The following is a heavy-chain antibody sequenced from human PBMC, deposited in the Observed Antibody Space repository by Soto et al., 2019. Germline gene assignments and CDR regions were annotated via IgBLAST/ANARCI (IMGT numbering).Heavy chain of an antibody. CDR1: GGYIRSYY. J-gene: IGHJ4*02. CDR2: IYYSGST. CDR3: MAKSYTLNVDY. V-gene: IGHV4-59*08. D-gene: IGHD3-16*01. Sequence: SETLSLTSPVSGGYIRSYYWSWIRQPPGKGLERIGYIYYSGSTNYNPSLKSRVTISVDTSKNQFSLKLSSVTAADTALYYCMAKSYTLNVDYWGRGTLVTVSS.